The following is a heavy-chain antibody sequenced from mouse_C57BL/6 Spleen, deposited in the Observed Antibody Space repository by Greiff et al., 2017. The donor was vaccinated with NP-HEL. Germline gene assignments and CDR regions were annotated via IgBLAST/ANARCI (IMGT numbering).Heavy chain of an antibody. D-gene: IGHD2-1*01. CDR2: ISSGSSTI. J-gene: IGHJ2*01. V-gene: IGHV5-17*01. CDR1: GFTFSDYG. Sequence: DVMLVESGGGLVKPGGSLKLSCAASGFTFSDYGMHWVRQAPEKGLEWVAYISSGSSTIYYADTVKGRFTISRDNAKNTLFLQMTSLRSEDTAMYYCARIYYGNHFDYWGQGTTLTVSS. CDR3: ARIYYGNHFDY.